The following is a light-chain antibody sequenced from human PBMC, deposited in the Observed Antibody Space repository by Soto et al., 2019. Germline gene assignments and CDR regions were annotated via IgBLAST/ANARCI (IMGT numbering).Light chain of an antibody. J-gene: IGKJ2*01. CDR3: QQSYTSPH. Sequence: DIQLTQSPSSLSASVGDRITITCRASEGISSYLNWYQQRPGKAPKLLIHAASTLQSGVPSRFSGSESESGTDFTLTISSLQPEDFATYYCQQSYTSPHFGQGTKVDI. CDR2: AAS. V-gene: IGKV1-39*01. CDR1: EGISSY.